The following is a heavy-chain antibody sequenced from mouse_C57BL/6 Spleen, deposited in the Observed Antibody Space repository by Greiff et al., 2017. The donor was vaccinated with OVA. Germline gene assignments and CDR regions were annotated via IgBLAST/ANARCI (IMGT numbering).Heavy chain of an antibody. V-gene: IGHV14-3*01. D-gene: IGHD1-1*01. CDR3: SSAYGSSLHWYFDV. Sequence: VQLQQSVAELVRPGASVKLSCTASGFTFKNTYMHWVKQSPEQGLEWIGRIDPANGNTKYAPKFQGKATITAATSTTTAYLQLSSLTPEDTAIAYYSSAYGSSLHWYFDVWGTGTTVTVSS. CDR1: GFTFKNTY. CDR2: IDPANGNT. J-gene: IGHJ1*03.